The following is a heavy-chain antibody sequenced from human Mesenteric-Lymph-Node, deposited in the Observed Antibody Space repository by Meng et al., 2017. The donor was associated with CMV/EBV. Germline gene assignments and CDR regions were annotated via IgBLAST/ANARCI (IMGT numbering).Heavy chain of an antibody. V-gene: IGHV1-18*01. CDR3: ARALTIFGVVIASDAFDI. CDR1: GYTFTSYG. CDR2: ISAYNGNT. Sequence: ASVKVSCKASGYTFTSYGISWVRQAPGQGLERMGWISAYNGNTNYAQKLQGRVTMTTDTSTSTAYMELRSLRSDDTAVYYCARALTIFGVVIASDAFDIWGQGTMVTVSS. D-gene: IGHD3-3*01. J-gene: IGHJ3*02.